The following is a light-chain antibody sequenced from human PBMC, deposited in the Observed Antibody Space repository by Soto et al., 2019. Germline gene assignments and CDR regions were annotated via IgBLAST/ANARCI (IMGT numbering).Light chain of an antibody. Sequence: EIVLTQSPATLPLSPGERATLSCRASQSVGAYLAWYQQKPGQAPRLLIYDASNRATGIPARFTGSGSGTDFTLTISSLEPEDFAVYYCQQGIDWPSTFGGGTKVEI. CDR1: QSVGAY. CDR3: QQGIDWPST. V-gene: IGKV3-11*01. J-gene: IGKJ4*01. CDR2: DAS.